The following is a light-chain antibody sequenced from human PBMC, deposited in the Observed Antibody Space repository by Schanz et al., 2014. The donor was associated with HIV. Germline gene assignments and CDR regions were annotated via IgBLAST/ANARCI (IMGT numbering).Light chain of an antibody. J-gene: IGLJ2*01. CDR2: DNH. V-gene: IGLV1-51*01. CDR1: SSNIGDNF. CDR3: AAWDSSLSAVV. Sequence: QSVLTQPPSVSAAPGQWVTISCSGSSSNIGDNFVSWYQQLPGTAPKLLIYDNHKRPSGIPDRFSGSNSGTSATLGITGLQTGDEADFYCAAWDSSLSAVVFGGGTKLTV.